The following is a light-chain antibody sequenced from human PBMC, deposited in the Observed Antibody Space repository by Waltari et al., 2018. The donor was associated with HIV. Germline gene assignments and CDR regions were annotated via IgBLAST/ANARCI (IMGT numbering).Light chain of an antibody. CDR3: QAGYTRTA. CDR1: RLSDRY. CDR2: EDN. Sequence: SYEMTQPPSVSVSPGPPAIITCSGHRLSDRYVCWYQHRPGLSPLLVIYEDNKRPSGIPERFSGSTSGDTATLTISGTQPIDEADYYCQAGYTRTAFGGGTKLTVL. J-gene: IGLJ2*01. V-gene: IGLV3-1*01.